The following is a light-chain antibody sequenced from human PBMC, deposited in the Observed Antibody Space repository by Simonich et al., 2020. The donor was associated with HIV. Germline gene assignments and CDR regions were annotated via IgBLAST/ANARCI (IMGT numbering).Light chain of an antibody. V-gene: IGKV3-15*01. CDR1: QSVSSN. CDR3: QQYNNMPLT. CDR2: DAS. Sequence: IVMTQSPATLSVSPGERATLSCRASQSVSSNLAWYQQKPGQAPRLLIFDASTRATGVPAKFSGSGSGTEFTLTISSIQSEDFAVYYCQQYNNMPLTFGGGTKVEIK. J-gene: IGKJ4*01.